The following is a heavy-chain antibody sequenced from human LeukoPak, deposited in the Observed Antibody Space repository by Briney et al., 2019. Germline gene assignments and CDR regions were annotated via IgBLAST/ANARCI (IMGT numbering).Heavy chain of an antibody. Sequence: SETLSLTCTVSGGSISSYYWSWIRQPPGKGLEWIGYIYYSGSTNYNPSLKSRVTISVDTSKNQFSLKLSSVTAADTAVYYCARVDWATKGGYYFDYWGQGTLVTVSS. CDR3: ARVDWATKGGYYFDY. J-gene: IGHJ4*02. V-gene: IGHV4-59*01. D-gene: IGHD2-15*01. CDR1: GGSISSYY. CDR2: IYYSGST.